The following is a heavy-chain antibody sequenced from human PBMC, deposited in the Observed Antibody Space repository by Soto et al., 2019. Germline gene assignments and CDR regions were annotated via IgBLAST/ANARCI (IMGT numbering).Heavy chain of an antibody. J-gene: IGHJ3*02. Sequence: SETLSLTCTVSGGSISSGGYYWSWIRQHPGKGLEWIGYIYYSGSTYYNPSLKSRVTISVDTSKNQFSLELSSVTAADTAVYYCASCSTYYDILTGSYAFDIWGQGTMVTVSS. CDR3: ASCSTYYDILTGSYAFDI. D-gene: IGHD3-9*01. V-gene: IGHV4-31*03. CDR1: GGSISSGGYY. CDR2: IYYSGST.